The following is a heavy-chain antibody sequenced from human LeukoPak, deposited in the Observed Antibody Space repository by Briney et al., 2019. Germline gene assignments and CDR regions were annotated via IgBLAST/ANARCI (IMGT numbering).Heavy chain of an antibody. CDR2: IYHSGST. J-gene: IGHJ4*02. CDR3: ARDTFGY. D-gene: IGHD3-10*01. CDR1: GYSISSGYY. V-gene: IGHV4-38-2*02. Sequence: SETLSLTCTVSGYSISSGYYWGWIRQPPGKGLEWIGSIYHSGSTYYNPSLKSRVTISVDTSKNQFSLKLSSVTAADTAVYYCARDTFGYWGQGTLVTVSS.